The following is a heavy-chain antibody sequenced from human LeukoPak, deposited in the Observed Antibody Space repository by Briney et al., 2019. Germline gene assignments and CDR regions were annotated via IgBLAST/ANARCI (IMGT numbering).Heavy chain of an antibody. D-gene: IGHD5-12*01. CDR2: IYYSGST. CDR1: GGSISSYY. CDR3: AREVDIVATIGNWFDP. Sequence: PSETLSLTCTVSGGSISSYYWSWIRQPPGKGLEWIGYIYYSGSTYYNPSLKSRVTISVDTSKNQFSLKLSSVTAADTAVYYCAREVDIVATIGNWFDPWGQGTLVTVSS. V-gene: IGHV4-59*12. J-gene: IGHJ5*02.